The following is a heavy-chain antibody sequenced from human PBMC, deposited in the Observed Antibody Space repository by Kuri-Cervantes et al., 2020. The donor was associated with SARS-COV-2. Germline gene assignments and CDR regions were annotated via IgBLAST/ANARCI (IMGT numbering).Heavy chain of an antibody. Sequence: ASVKVSCKASGYTFTGYYMHWVRQAPGQGLEWMGWINPNSGGTNYAQKFQGWVTMTRDTSISTAYMVLSRLRSDDPAVYYCAREGGGTIQYYYYGMDVWGQGTTVTVSS. D-gene: IGHD3-3*01. CDR2: INPNSGGT. CDR3: AREGGGTIQYYYYGMDV. J-gene: IGHJ6*02. V-gene: IGHV1-2*04. CDR1: GYTFTGYY.